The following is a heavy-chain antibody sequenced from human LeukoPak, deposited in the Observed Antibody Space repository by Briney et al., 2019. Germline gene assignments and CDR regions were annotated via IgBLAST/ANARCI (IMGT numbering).Heavy chain of an antibody. J-gene: IGHJ4*02. CDR3: AREGPYSAGDY. D-gene: IGHD3-16*01. V-gene: IGHV1-8*02. CDR1: GYTFTSYD. Sequence: ASVKVSCKASGYTFTSYDINWVRQATGQGLEWMGWMNPNSGNTGYAQRFQGRVTMTIDTSTSTAYMELRSLTSDDTAVYYCAREGPYSAGDYWGQGTLVTVSS. CDR2: MNPNSGNT.